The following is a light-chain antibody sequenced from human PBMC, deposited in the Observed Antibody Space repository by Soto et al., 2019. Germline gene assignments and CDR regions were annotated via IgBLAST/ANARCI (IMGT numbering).Light chain of an antibody. V-gene: IGLV1-51*01. CDR3: GPWDSSLSAVV. Sequence: QSVLTQPPSVSAAPGQKVTISCSGSSSNIGNNYVSWYQQLPGTAPKLLIYDNNKRPSGIPDRFSGSKSGTSATLGITGLQTGDEADYYCGPWDSSLSAVVFGTGTKLTVL. J-gene: IGLJ1*01. CDR1: SSNIGNNY. CDR2: DNN.